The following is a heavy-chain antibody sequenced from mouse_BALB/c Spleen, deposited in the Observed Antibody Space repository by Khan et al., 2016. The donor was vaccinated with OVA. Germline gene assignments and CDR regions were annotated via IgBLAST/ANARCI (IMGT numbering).Heavy chain of an antibody. V-gene: IGHV1-7*01. CDR2: INPTSGYT. J-gene: IGHJ2*01. CDR3: ARDRIDY. Sequence: VELVESGAEQAKPGASVKMSCKTSGYTFSSYWMHWVKQRPGQGLEWIGYINPTSGYTEYNEKFKDKATLSADKSSSTAYMQLTSLTSEDSAVYYCARDRIDYGGQGTTLTVSS. CDR1: GYTFSSYW.